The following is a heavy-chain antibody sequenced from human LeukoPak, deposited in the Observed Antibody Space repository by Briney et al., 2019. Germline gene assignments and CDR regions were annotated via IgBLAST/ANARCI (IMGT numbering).Heavy chain of an antibody. D-gene: IGHD3-16*01. V-gene: IGHV4-34*01. CDR1: GGSFSGYY. Sequence: SETLSLTCAVYGGSFSGYYWSWIRQPPGKGLEWIGEINHSGSTNYNPSLKSRVTISVDTSKNQFSLMLSSVTAADTAVYYCARGRLLMWFDPWGQGTLVTVSS. CDR2: INHSGST. CDR3: ARGRLLMWFDP. J-gene: IGHJ5*02.